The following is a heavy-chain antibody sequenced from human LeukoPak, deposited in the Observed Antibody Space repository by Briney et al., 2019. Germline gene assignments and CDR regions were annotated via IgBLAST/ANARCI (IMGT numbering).Heavy chain of an antibody. V-gene: IGHV1-2*02. J-gene: IGHJ4*02. CDR3: GRDFRDSLDY. CDR1: GYTFTGYY. CDR2: IKPDSGGT. Sequence: ASVKVSCKASGYTFTGYYMHWVRQAPGQGLEWMGWIKPDSGGTNFAQKFRGRVTMTRDTSISTAYMELSRLRSDDTAVYYCGRDFRDSLDYWGQGTLVTVSS.